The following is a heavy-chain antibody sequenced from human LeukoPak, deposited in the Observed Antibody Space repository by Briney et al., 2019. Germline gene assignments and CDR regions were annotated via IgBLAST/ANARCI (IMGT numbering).Heavy chain of an antibody. D-gene: IGHD2-2*01. CDR1: GFSVSNNY. J-gene: IGHJ4*02. Sequence: GGSLRLSCAVSGFSVSNNYMNWVRQAPGKGLEWVSLIYSRGGTSYADSVKGRFTISRDNAKNSLYLQMNSLRAEDTAVYYCARGVGYCSSTSCRTSNYYFDYWGQGTLVTVSS. CDR3: ARGVGYCSSTSCRTSNYYFDY. CDR2: IYSRGGT. V-gene: IGHV3-53*01.